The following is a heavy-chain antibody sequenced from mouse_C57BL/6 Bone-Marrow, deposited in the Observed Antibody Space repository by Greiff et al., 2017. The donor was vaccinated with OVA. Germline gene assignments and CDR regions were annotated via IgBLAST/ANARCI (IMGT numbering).Heavy chain of an antibody. Sequence: EVQLQQSGAELVKPGASVKLSCTASGFNIKDYYMHWVKQRTEQGLEWIGRIDPEDGETKYGPKFQGKATITADTSSNTAYLQLSSLTSEDTAVYYCATDYDRSPFAYWGQGTLVTVSA. D-gene: IGHD2-4*01. CDR2: IDPEDGET. V-gene: IGHV14-2*01. CDR1: GFNIKDYY. J-gene: IGHJ3*01. CDR3: ATDYDRSPFAY.